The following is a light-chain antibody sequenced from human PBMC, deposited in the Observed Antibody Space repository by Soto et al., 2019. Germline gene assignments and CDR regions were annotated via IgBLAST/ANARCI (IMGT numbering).Light chain of an antibody. V-gene: IGKV3-11*01. CDR2: DAS. Sequence: EIVLIHSPATLSLSPGERATLSCRASQSVGSYLAWYQHKPGQAPRLLISDASNRATGIPARFSGSGSETDFTLTISSLEPEDSAVYYCQQRSNRPSLTFGGGTKVDIK. CDR3: QQRSNRPSLT. J-gene: IGKJ4*01. CDR1: QSVGSY.